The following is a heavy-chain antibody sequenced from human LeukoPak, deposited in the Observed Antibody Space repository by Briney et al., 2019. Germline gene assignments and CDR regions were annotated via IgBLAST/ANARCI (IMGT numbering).Heavy chain of an antibody. CDR2: IYSGGST. J-gene: IGHJ5*02. CDR1: GFTVSSNY. CDR3: ARELRIDWLHNNWFDP. D-gene: IGHD3-9*01. Sequence: GGSLRLSCAASGFTVSSNYMSWVRQAPGKGLEWVSVIYSGGSTYYADSVKGRFTISGDNSKNTLYLQMNSLRAEDTAVYYCARELRIDWLHNNWFDPWGQGTLVTVSS. V-gene: IGHV3-66*02.